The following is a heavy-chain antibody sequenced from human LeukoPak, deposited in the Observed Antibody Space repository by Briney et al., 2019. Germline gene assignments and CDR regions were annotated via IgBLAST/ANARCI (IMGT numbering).Heavy chain of an antibody. CDR1: GFTFNYYE. J-gene: IGHJ4*02. Sequence: GGSLRLSCAASGFTFNYYEMNWVRQAPGKGLEWVSYISSSGSAIYYADSVKGRFTISRDNAKNSLYLQMNSLRAEDTAVYYCARAGCSGGSCYYDYWGQGTLVTVSS. V-gene: IGHV3-48*03. D-gene: IGHD2-15*01. CDR2: ISSSGSAI. CDR3: ARAGCSGGSCYYDY.